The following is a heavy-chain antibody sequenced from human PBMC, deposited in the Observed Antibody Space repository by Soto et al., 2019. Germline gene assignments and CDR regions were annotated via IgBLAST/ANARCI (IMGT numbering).Heavy chain of an antibody. CDR3: ARGEQYSGRIFDY. Sequence: SQTRSLTCAITGYRVSSNSAGWRLVRQSPSRGLEWLGRTYYRSKWYYEYAVSVRGRITINPDTSKNQYSLQLNSVTPEDTAVYFCARGEQYSGRIFDYWGQGTLVTVSS. D-gene: IGHD1-26*01. CDR2: TYYRSKWYY. V-gene: IGHV6-1*01. CDR1: GYRVSSNSAG. J-gene: IGHJ4*01.